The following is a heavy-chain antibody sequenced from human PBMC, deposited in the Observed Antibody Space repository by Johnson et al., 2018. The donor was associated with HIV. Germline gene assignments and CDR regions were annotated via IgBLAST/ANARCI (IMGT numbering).Heavy chain of an antibody. J-gene: IGHJ3*02. CDR3: ARGGVVHDAFDM. V-gene: IGHV3-30*02. CDR2: IRYDGSNK. D-gene: IGHD2-2*01. Sequence: QVQLVESGGGLVQPGGSLRLSCAASGFSFSSYGMYWVRQAPGKGLEWVAFIRYDGSNKYYADPVKGRFTLSRDNSKNTLYLQLSSLRTEDTAVFYCARGGVVHDAFDMWGQGTMITVS. CDR1: GFSFSSYG.